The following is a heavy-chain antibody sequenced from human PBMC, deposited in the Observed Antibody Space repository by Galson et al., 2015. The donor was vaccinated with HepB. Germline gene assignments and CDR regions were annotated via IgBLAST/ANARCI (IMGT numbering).Heavy chain of an antibody. CDR2: IYWDDDK. CDR1: GFSLNTSGVG. J-gene: IGHJ4*02. D-gene: IGHD2-21*01. Sequence: PALVKPTQTLTLTCTFSGFSLNTSGVGVGWIRQPPGKALEWLAVIYWDDDKRYSPSLKTRLTITKDTSKNQVVLTMTNMDRVDTATYYCAHIITTVSGDWGNDYWGQGALVTVCS. V-gene: IGHV2-5*02. CDR3: AHIITTVSGDWGNDY.